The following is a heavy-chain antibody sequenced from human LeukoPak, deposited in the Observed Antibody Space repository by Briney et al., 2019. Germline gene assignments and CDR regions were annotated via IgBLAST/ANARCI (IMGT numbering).Heavy chain of an antibody. D-gene: IGHD6-13*01. CDR2: IKPDGSEK. V-gene: IGHV3-7*01. CDR1: GFTFSTYW. CDR3: ARNDVPAAGDY. J-gene: IGHJ4*02. Sequence: HSGGSLRLSCAVSGFTFSTYWMTWVRQAPGKGLEWVANIKPDGSEKNYVDSVKGRFTISRDDAKNSLFLQMNSLRAEDTAVYFCARNDVPAAGDYWGQGTLVTVSS.